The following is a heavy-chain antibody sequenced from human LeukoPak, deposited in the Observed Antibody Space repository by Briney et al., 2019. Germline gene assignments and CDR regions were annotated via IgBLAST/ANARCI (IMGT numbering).Heavy chain of an antibody. CDR1: GGSISSGGYY. CDR2: IYYSGST. CDR3: ARDRPGYSNIDY. V-gene: IGHV4-31*03. Sequence: PSETLSLTCTVSGGSISSGGYYWSWIRQHPVKGLEWIGYIYYSGSTYYNPSLKSRITMSVDTSENHFSLKLHSVTAADTAVYYCARDRPGYSNIDYWGQGILVTVSS. D-gene: IGHD4-11*01. J-gene: IGHJ4*02.